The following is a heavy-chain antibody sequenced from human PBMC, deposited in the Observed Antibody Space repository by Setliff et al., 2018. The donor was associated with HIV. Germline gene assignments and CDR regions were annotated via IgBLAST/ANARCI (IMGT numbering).Heavy chain of an antibody. Sequence: SETLSLTCAVSGYSISSGYYWGWIRQPPGKGLEWIGSIYHSGSNYYNPSLMSRVTISVDTSKNQFSLKLRSVTAADTAVYYCARQWRDQYNSGVSTEYFQHWGLGTLVTVSS. J-gene: IGHJ1*01. V-gene: IGHV4-38-2*01. CDR3: ARQWRDQYNSGVSTEYFQH. CDR1: GYSISSGYY. D-gene: IGHD3-22*01. CDR2: IYHSGSN.